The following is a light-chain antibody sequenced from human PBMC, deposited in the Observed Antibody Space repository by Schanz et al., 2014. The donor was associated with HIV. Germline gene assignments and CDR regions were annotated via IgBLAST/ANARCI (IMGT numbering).Light chain of an antibody. Sequence: EIVLTQSPGSLSLSPGGRATLSCGASQRLSSSYLAWYQQKRDQPPRLVIYATSTRAAGIPDRFSGTGSGTDFTLTISSLEPEDFAVYYCQYFGNSGGTFGGGTKVENK. V-gene: IGKV3-20*01. CDR1: QRLSSSY. J-gene: IGKJ4*01. CDR3: QYFGNSGGT. CDR2: ATS.